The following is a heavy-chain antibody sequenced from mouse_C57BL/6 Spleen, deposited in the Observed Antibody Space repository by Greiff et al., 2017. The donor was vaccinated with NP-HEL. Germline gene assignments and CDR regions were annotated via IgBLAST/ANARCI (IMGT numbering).Heavy chain of an antibody. D-gene: IGHD1-1*01. V-gene: IGHV1-64*01. CDR3: ARHYYGSSYWYFDG. CDR2: IHPNSGST. Sequence: QVQLQQPGAELVKPGASVKLSCKASGYTFTSYWMHWVKQRPGQGLEWIGMIHPNSGSTNYNEKFKSKATLTVDKSSSTAYMQLSSLTSEDSAVYYCARHYYGSSYWYFDGWGTGTTVTVSS. J-gene: IGHJ1*03. CDR1: GYTFTSYW.